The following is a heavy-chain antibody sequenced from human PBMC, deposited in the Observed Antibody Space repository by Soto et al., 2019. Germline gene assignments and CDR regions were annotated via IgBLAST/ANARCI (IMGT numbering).Heavy chain of an antibody. J-gene: IGHJ4*02. CDR1: GDTFTTYG. CDR3: ARECCTVTSCYGVDY. CDR2: ISGYNGNT. D-gene: IGHD2-2*01. Sequence: QVQLVQSGAEVKMPGASVKVSCKASGDTFTTYGISWVRQASGQGLEWMGWISGYNGNTKYAQKFQGRVIMTADTSTSTAYMELRSLSSDDTAVYYCARECCTVTSCYGVDYWGQGTLVTVSS. V-gene: IGHV1-18*01.